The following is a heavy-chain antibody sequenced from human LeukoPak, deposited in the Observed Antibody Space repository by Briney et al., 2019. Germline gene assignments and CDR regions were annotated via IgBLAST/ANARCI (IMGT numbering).Heavy chain of an antibody. Sequence: GGSLRLSCAASGFTFSTYGTHWVRQAPGRGLEWVAAIWPDGSYIYYADSVKGRFTISRDNSKNTVYLQMNTLRDEDTAVYYCARAVGPFDYWGQGTLVTVSS. V-gene: IGHV3-33*01. D-gene: IGHD3-16*01. CDR1: GFTFSTYG. CDR2: IWPDGSYI. J-gene: IGHJ4*02. CDR3: ARAVGPFDY.